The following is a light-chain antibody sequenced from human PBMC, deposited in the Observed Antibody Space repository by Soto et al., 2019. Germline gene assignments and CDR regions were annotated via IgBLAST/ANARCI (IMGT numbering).Light chain of an antibody. Sequence: EIVLMQSPGTLSLSPGERATLSCRASQSVSSNYLAWYQQKPGQAPRLLIYGASSRATGIPDRFSGSGSGTDFTLTISRLEPEDFAVYYCQQYGSSPFTFGGGTKVEIK. CDR2: GAS. J-gene: IGKJ4*01. CDR3: QQYGSSPFT. V-gene: IGKV3-20*01. CDR1: QSVSSNY.